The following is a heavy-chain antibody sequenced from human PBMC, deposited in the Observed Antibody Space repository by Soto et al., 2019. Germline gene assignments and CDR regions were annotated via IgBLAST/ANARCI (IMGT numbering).Heavy chain of an antibody. Sequence: PSETLSLTCTVSGGSISSYYWSWIRQPPGKGLEWIGYIYYSGSTNYNPSLKSRVTISVDTSKNQFSLKLSSVTAADTAVYYCAGTGVIHNWYDPWGQGTLVTVSS. J-gene: IGHJ5*02. CDR3: AGTGVIHNWYDP. CDR2: IYYSGST. CDR1: GGSISSYY. V-gene: IGHV4-59*01. D-gene: IGHD3-10*01.